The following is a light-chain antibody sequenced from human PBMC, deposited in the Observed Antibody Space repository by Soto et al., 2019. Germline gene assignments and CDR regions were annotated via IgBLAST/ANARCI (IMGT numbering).Light chain of an antibody. CDR1: SGSIASNY. V-gene: IGLV6-57*04. CDR2: EDN. Sequence: NFMLTQPHSVSESPGKTVTISCTRSSGSIASNYVQWYQQRPGSAPTTVIYEDNQRPSGVPGRFSGSIDSSSNSASLTISGLKTEDEADYYCQSYDSSNQNVVFGGGTKVTVL. CDR3: QSYDSSNQNVV. J-gene: IGLJ2*01.